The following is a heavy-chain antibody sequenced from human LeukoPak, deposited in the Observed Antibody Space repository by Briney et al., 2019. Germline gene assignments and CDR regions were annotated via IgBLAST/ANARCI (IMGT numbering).Heavy chain of an antibody. Sequence: ASVKVSCKASGYSFTGYYMHWVRQAPGQGLEWMGWINPNTGGTAYAQRFQGRVTMTRDTSISTAYMELSRLRSDDTAAYYCAPSLNWATHVKAFDIWGQGTMVTVFS. V-gene: IGHV1-2*02. CDR2: INPNTGGT. J-gene: IGHJ3*02. D-gene: IGHD7-27*01. CDR1: GYSFTGYY. CDR3: APSLNWATHVKAFDI.